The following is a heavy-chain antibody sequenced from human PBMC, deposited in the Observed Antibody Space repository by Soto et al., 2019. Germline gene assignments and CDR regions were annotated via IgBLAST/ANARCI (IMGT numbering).Heavy chain of an antibody. CDR1: GGSISSYY. CDR2: IYYTGST. V-gene: IGHV4-59*08. D-gene: IGHD3-22*01. CDR3: TSTNYYDSSGYSQFDP. J-gene: IGHJ5*02. Sequence: SETLSLTCTVSGGSISSYYWSWIRQPPGKGLEWIGYIYYTGSTNYNPSLKSRVTLSVDTSKNQFSLKLSSVTAADTAVYYCTSTNYYDSSGYSQFDPWGQGTLVTVS.